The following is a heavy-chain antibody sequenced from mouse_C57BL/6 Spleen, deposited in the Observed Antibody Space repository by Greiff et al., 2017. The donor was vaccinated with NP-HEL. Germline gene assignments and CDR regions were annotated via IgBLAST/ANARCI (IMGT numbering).Heavy chain of an antibody. Sequence: EVQLQQSGAELVRPGASVKLSCTASGFNIKDYYMHWVKQRPEQGLEWIGRIDPEDGDTEYAPKFQGKATMTADTSSNTAYLQLSSLTSEDTAVYDSTGGSSSRLDYWGQGTLVTVSA. CDR3: TGGSSSRLDY. D-gene: IGHD1-1*01. CDR2: IDPEDGDT. CDR1: GFNIKDYY. V-gene: IGHV14-1*01. J-gene: IGHJ3*01.